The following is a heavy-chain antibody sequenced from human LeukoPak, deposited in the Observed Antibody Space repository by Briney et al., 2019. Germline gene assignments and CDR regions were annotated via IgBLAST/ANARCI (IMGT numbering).Heavy chain of an antibody. CDR3: ARGITMVRGVISPYYFDY. D-gene: IGHD3-10*01. Sequence: ASVKVSCKASGYTFTSYAMHWVRQAPGQRLEWMGWINAGNGNTKYSQKFQGRVTITRDTSASTAYMELSSLRSEDTAVYYCARGITMVRGVISPYYFDYWGQGTLVTVSS. CDR1: GYTFTSYA. V-gene: IGHV1-3*01. J-gene: IGHJ4*02. CDR2: INAGNGNT.